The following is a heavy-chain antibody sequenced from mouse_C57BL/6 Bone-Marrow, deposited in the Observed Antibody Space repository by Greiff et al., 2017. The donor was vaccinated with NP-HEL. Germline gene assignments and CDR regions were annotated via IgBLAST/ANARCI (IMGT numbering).Heavy chain of an antibody. V-gene: IGHV5-9*01. D-gene: IGHD3-1*01. CDR1: GFTFSSYT. Sequence: EVMLVESGGGLVKPGGSLKLSCAASGFTFSSYTMSWVRQTPEKRLEWVATISGGGGDTYYPDSVKGRFTISRDNAKNTLYLQMSSLRSEDTALYYCARQGLRTWFAYWGQGTLVTVSA. CDR2: ISGGGGDT. J-gene: IGHJ3*01. CDR3: ARQGLRTWFAY.